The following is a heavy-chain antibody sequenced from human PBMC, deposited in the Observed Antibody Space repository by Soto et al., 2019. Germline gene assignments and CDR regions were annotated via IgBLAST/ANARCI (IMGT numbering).Heavy chain of an antibody. CDR2: INPNSCGT. Sequence: GAAVKVSCKASGYTFTGYYIHWVRQAPGQGLEWMGWINPNSCGTKYPQKFQGRVTMTRDTSIRTVYMSLTGLKSDDTAVYFCARDLAKGGGSAGFDYWGQGTLVTVSS. D-gene: IGHD2-15*01. V-gene: IGHV1-2*02. J-gene: IGHJ4*02. CDR1: GYTFTGYY. CDR3: ARDLAKGGGSAGFDY.